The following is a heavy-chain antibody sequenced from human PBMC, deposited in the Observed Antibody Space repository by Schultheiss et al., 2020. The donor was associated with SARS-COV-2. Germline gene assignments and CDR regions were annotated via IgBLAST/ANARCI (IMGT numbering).Heavy chain of an antibody. D-gene: IGHD3-10*01. CDR2: IYYSGST. Sequence: SETLSLTCTVSGGSVSSGSYYWSWIRQPPGKGLEWIGYIYYSGSTNYNPSLKSRVTISVDTSKNQFSLKLSSVTAADTAVYYCARDGWRLPGKWGQGTLVTVSS. CDR3: ARDGWRLPGK. V-gene: IGHV4-61*01. CDR1: GGSVSSGSYY. J-gene: IGHJ4*02.